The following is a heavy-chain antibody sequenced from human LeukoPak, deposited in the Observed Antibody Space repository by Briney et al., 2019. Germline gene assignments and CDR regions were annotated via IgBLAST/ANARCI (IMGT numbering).Heavy chain of an antibody. CDR3: ARVAFVMTTVTTLYYFDY. CDR1: GYSIGSGYY. Sequence: SETLSLTCAVSGYSIGSGYYWVWIRQPPGKGLEWIGSVYHTRSTYYHPSLKSRVTISLDTSKNQFSLKLSSVTAADTAVYYCARVAFVMTTVTTLYYFDYWGQGTLVTVSS. CDR2: VYHTRST. V-gene: IGHV4-38-2*01. J-gene: IGHJ4*02. D-gene: IGHD4-17*01.